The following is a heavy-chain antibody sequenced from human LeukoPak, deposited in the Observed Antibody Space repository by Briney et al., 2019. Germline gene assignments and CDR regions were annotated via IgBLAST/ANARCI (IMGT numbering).Heavy chain of an antibody. D-gene: IGHD3-3*01. J-gene: IGHJ5*02. CDR2: IIPIFETG. Sequence: SVKVSCKSSGDSFRKYAINWIRQAPGQGLEWMGGIIPIFETGDYAQNFQGRVTIAADESTSTAYMELSSLRSEDTAVYYCATDLSKLTEPDSTIFGVVIAPLDPWGQGTLVTVSS. V-gene: IGHV1-69*01. CDR3: ATDLSKLTEPDSTIFGVVIAPLDP. CDR1: GDSFRKYA.